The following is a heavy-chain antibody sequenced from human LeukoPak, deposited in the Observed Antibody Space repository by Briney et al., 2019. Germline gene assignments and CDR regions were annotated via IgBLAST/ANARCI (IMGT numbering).Heavy chain of an antibody. V-gene: IGHV7-4-1*02. Sequence: ASVKVSCKASGYTFTGYAMNWVRQAPGQGLEWMGWINTNTGNPTYAQGFTGRFVFSLDTSVSTAYLQISSLKAEDTAVYYCAREVGAAASRFIPIDIWGQGTMVTVSS. CDR1: GYTFTGYA. D-gene: IGHD6-13*01. J-gene: IGHJ3*02. CDR2: INTNTGNP. CDR3: AREVGAAASRFIPIDI.